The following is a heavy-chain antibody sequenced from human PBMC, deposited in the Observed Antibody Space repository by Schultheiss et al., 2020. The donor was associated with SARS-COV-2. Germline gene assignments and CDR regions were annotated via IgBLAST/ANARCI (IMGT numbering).Heavy chain of an antibody. D-gene: IGHD6-19*01. J-gene: IGHJ4*02. CDR1: GFTVSSNY. CDR2: ISYDGSNK. V-gene: IGHV3-30*04. Sequence: GGSLRLSCAASGFTVSSNYMSWVRQAPGKGLEWVAVISYDGSNKYYADSVKGRFTISRDNAKNSLYLQMNSLRAEDTAVYYCARVPDRYSSEVDWGQGTLVTVSS. CDR3: ARVPDRYSSEVD.